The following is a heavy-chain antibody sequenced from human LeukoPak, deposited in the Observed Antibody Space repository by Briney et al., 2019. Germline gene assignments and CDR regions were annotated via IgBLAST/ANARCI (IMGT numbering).Heavy chain of an antibody. D-gene: IGHD4-17*01. Sequence: GGSLRLSCAASGFTFSIYAMTWVRQAPGKGLEWVSAISGGGGGTYYADSVKGRFTISRDNSKNSLYLQMNSLRAEDTAVYYCAKSDRLTVTAQFDYWGQGTLVTVPS. CDR2: ISGGGGGT. V-gene: IGHV3-23*01. J-gene: IGHJ4*02. CDR3: AKSDRLTVTAQFDY. CDR1: GFTFSIYA.